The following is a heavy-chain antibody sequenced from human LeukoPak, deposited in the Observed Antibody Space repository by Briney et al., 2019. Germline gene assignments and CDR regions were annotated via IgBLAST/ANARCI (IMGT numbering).Heavy chain of an antibody. J-gene: IGHJ4*02. V-gene: IGHV1-69*13. CDR3: ARLSLYSGYDEDY. D-gene: IGHD5-12*01. CDR2: IIPIFGTA. CDR1: GGTFSSYA. Sequence: SVKVSCKASGGTFSSYAISWVRQSPGQGLEWMGGIIPIFGTANYAQKFQGRVTITADESTSTAYMELSSLRSEDTAVYYCARLSLYSGYDEDYWGQGTLVTVSS.